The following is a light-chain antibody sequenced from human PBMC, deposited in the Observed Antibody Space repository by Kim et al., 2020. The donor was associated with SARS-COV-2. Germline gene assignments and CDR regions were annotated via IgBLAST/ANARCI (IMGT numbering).Light chain of an antibody. Sequence: DIQMTQSPSSLSASVGDTVTITCRASQVINNRLAWFQQKPGESPKSLMSGAFTLRSGVPSRFSGSGSGTVFSLTITSLQPEDVATLYCLQYLYYPFTFGGGTKVDIK. J-gene: IGKJ4*01. CDR1: QVINNR. CDR3: LQYLYYPFT. V-gene: IGKV1-16*01. CDR2: GAF.